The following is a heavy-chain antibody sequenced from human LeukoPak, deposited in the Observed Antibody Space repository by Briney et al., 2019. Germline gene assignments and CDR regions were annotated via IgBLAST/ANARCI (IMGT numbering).Heavy chain of an antibody. J-gene: IGHJ3*02. CDR1: GFTFGDYA. V-gene: IGHV3-49*04. CDR3: TRDPRGSYGPDAFDI. CDR2: IRSKAYGGTT. Sequence: GGSLRLSCTASGFTFGDYAMSWVRQAPGKGLEWGGFIRSKAYGGTTEYAASVKGRFTISRDDSKSFAYLQMNSLKTEDTAVYYCTRDPRGSYGPDAFDIWGQGTMVTVSS. D-gene: IGHD1-26*01.